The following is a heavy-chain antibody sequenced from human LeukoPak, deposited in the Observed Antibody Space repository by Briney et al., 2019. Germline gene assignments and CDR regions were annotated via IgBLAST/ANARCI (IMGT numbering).Heavy chain of an antibody. CDR2: IYSGGST. D-gene: IGHD6-19*01. CDR1: GFTVSSNY. CDR3: ARYRLVWLPAPVFDY. V-gene: IGHV3-53*01. J-gene: IGHJ4*02. Sequence: GGSLRLSCAASGFTVSSNYMNWVRQAPGKGLEWVSVIYSGGSTYYADSVKGRFTISRDNSKNTLYLQMNSLRAEDTAVYYCARYRLVWLPAPVFDYWGPGTQVTVSS.